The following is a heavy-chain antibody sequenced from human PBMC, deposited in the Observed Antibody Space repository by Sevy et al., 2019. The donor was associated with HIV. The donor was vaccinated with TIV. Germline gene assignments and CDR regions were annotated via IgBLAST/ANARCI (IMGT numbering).Heavy chain of an antibody. D-gene: IGHD6-19*01. J-gene: IGHJ5*01. CDR2: SSWNSGSI. V-gene: IGHV3-9*01. CDR3: AKGIGYSNGWYSWFDS. CDR1: GFTFDDYA. Sequence: GGSLRLSCVASGFTFDDYAMHWVRQAPGNGPEWVSGSSWNSGSIGYAESVKGRFTISRDNAKNSLYLQMNSLRVEDTALYYCAKGIGYSNGWYSWFDSSGQGTMVTVSS.